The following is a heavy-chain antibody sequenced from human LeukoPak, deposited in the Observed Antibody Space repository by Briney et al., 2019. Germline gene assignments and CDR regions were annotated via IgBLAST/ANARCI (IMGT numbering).Heavy chain of an antibody. V-gene: IGHV3-23*01. CDR3: AKVKWKLIGYFDY. D-gene: IGHD1-20*01. CDR2: LTGDGGT. CDR1: GFTFTNYA. J-gene: IGHJ4*02. Sequence: PGGSLRLSCAASGFTFTNYAMSWVRQALGKGLEWVSVLTGDGGTYYADSVKGRFTNSRDDSKNTLFLQMNSLRAEDTAVYFCAKVKWKLIGYFDYWGQGTLVTVSS.